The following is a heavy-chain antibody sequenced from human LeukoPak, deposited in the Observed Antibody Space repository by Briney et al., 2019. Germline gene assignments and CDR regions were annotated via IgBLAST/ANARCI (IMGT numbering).Heavy chain of an antibody. Sequence: ASVKVSCKVSGYTLTELSMHWVRQAPGKGLEWLGGFDPEDGETIYAQKFQGRVTMTEDTSTDTAYMELSSLRSEDTAVYYCATDPSYYDSSGYPEFDPWGPGSLVTVSS. D-gene: IGHD3-22*01. J-gene: IGHJ5*02. CDR3: ATDPSYYDSSGYPEFDP. CDR1: GYTLTELS. V-gene: IGHV1-24*01. CDR2: FDPEDGET.